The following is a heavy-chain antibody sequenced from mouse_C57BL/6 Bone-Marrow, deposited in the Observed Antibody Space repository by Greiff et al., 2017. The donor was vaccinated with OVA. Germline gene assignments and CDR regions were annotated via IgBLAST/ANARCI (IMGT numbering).Heavy chain of an antibody. V-gene: IGHV1-64*01. CDR3: ARKDYGSSSGFAY. D-gene: IGHD1-1*01. J-gene: IGHJ3*01. Sequence: VKLQQPGAELVKPGASVKLSCKASGYTFTSYWMHWVKQRPGQGLEWIGMIHPNSGSTNYNEKFKSKATLTVDKSSSTAYMQLSSLTSEDSAVYYGARKDYGSSSGFAYWGQGTLVTVSA. CDR2: IHPNSGST. CDR1: GYTFTSYW.